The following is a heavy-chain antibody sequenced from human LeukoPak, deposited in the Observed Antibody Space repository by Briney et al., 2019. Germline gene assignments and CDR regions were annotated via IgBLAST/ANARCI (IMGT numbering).Heavy chain of an antibody. CDR1: GFTFSSYA. Sequence: GGSLRLSCAASGFTFSSYAMSWVRQAPGKGLEWVSAISGSGGSAYYADSVKGRFTVSRDSSKNTLYLQMNSLRGDDTAVYYCTKSLFSSTTVTYLDDWGQGTLVTVSS. D-gene: IGHD4-17*01. J-gene: IGHJ4*02. V-gene: IGHV3-23*01. CDR3: TKSLFSSTTVTYLDD. CDR2: ISGSGGSA.